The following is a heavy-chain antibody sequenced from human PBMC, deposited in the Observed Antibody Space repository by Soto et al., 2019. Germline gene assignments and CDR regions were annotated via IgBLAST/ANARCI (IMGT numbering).Heavy chain of an antibody. CDR3: ARGSGWGRNYYYMDV. D-gene: IGHD6-25*01. CDR1: GYTFTSHA. CDR2: INAGNGNT. J-gene: IGHJ6*03. V-gene: IGHV1-3*01. Sequence: ASVKVSCKASGYTFTSHAMHWVRQAPGQGLEWMGWINAGNGNTKYSQKFQGRVTITRDTSASTAYMELSSLRSEDTAVYYCARGSGWGRNYYYMDVWGKGTTVTVSS.